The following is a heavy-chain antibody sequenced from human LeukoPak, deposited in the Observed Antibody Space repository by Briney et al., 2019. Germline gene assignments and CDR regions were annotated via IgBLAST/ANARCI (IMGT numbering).Heavy chain of an antibody. CDR1: GFTFSSYS. CDR3: ARRLYIVRGAFDI. CDR2: ISSSSYI. Sequence: PGGSLRLSCAASGFTFSSYSMNWVRQAPGKGLEWVSSISSSSYIYYADSVKGRFTISRDNSKNTVHLQMNNLRAEDTAMYFCARRLYIVRGAFDIWGQGTMVTVSS. V-gene: IGHV3-21*04. D-gene: IGHD2/OR15-2a*01. J-gene: IGHJ3*02.